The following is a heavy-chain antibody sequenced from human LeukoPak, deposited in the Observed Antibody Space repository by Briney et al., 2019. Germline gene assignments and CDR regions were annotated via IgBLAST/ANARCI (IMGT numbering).Heavy chain of an antibody. J-gene: IGHJ4*02. CDR2: INSSGGST. CDR1: GYTFTSYY. Sequence: ASVKVSCKASGYTFTSYYMHWVRQAPGQGLEWMGIINSSGGSTSYAQKFQGRVTMTRDTSTSTVYMELSSLRSEDTAVYYCARADGCDWAVGYWGQGTLVTVSS. V-gene: IGHV1-46*01. D-gene: IGHD5-12*01. CDR3: ARADGCDWAVGY.